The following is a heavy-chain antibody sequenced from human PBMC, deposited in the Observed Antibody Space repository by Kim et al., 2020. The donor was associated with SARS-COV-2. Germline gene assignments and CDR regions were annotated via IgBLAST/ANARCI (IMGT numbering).Heavy chain of an antibody. J-gene: IGHJ5*01. Sequence: ASVKVSCMASGYFFNTYDINWVRQAPGQGLEWLGWVTPSTGNTGYAQKFQGRVTVTRDTSIRTAYMELSNLRSEDTAVYYCARTTNGWPNRFDFWGQGTL. V-gene: IGHV1-8*01. CDR1: GYFFNTYD. D-gene: IGHD6-19*01. CDR2: VTPSTGNT. CDR3: ARTTNGWPNRFDF.